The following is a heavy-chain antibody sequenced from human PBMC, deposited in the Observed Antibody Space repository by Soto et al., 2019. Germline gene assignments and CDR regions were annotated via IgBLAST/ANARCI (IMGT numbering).Heavy chain of an antibody. V-gene: IGHV5-51*01. CDR1: GYSFTNFW. D-gene: IGHD3-22*01. CDR3: ARKTGYDSSGYSVLFDY. Sequence: PGESLKISCKGSGYSFTNFWIGWVRQMPGKGLEWMGIIYPGDSDARYSPSFQRQVTISADRSINTAYLQWTSLKASDTAMHYCARKTGYDSSGYSVLFDYWGQGTLVTVSS. J-gene: IGHJ4*02. CDR2: IYPGDSDA.